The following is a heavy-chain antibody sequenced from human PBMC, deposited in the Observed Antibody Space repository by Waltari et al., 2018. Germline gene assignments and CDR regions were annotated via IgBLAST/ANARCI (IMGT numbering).Heavy chain of an antibody. V-gene: IGHV4-39*07. CDR3: ASEEDLDY. Sequence: QLQLQESGPGLVKPSETLSLTCTVSGGSISSSSYYWGWIRQPPGKGLEWIGGIYYSGSTSYNPSPKSRVTISVDTSKNQFSLKLSSVTAADTAVYYCASEEDLDYWGQGTLVTVSS. CDR2: IYYSGST. CDR1: GGSISSSSYY. J-gene: IGHJ4*02.